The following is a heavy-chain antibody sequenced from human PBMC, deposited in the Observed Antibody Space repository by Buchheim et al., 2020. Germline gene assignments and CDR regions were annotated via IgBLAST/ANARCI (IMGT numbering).Heavy chain of an antibody. CDR1: GDSVRSENFY. V-gene: IGHV4-61*02. CDR2: FHSDKNI. Sequence: QVQLQESGPGLVQPSQTLSLTCTVSGDSVRSENFYWKWIRQPAGKGLEWIGHFHSDKNIDYNPSLRSRVSISVNTDKNQFSLRLESVTAADTAVYYCARDRRKYSGPEDWEWGQGT. CDR3: ARDRRKYSGPEDWE. J-gene: IGHJ4*02. D-gene: IGHD5-12*01.